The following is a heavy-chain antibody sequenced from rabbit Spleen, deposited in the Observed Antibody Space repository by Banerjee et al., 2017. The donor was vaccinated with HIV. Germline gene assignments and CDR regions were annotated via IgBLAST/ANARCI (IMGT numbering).Heavy chain of an antibody. CDR1: GFSFSNGYD. D-gene: IGHD8-1*01. CDR2: IYAAKGST. V-gene: IGHV1S45*01. J-gene: IGHJ6*01. CDR3: ARDTGSSFSTYGMDL. Sequence: QEQLVESGGDLVKPGASLTLTCTASGFSFSNGYDMCWVRQAPGKGLEWIGIIYAAKGSTDYASWVNGRFTISSDNAQSTVDLKMTSLTAADTATYFCARDTGSSFSTYGMDLWGPGTLVTVS.